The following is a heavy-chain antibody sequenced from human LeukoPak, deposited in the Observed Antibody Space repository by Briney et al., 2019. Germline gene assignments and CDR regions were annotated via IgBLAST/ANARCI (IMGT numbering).Heavy chain of an antibody. J-gene: IGHJ3*02. CDR2: LHASGST. CDR3: ARDQSGSGGHNHDAFDI. V-gene: IGHV4-4*07. CDR1: GGSISNYY. D-gene: IGHD1-14*01. Sequence: PSETLSLTCSVSGGSISNYYWNWIRQPAGKGLERIGRLHASGSTRYNPSFGTRVTMSADTSKNQVSLKLTSVTAADTALYYCARDQSGSGGHNHDAFDIWDKGTMVTVYS.